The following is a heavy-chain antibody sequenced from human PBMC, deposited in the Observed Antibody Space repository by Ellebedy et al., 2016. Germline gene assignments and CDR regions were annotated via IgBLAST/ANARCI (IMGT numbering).Heavy chain of an antibody. CDR1: GFTFSSYG. V-gene: IGHV3-33*08. Sequence: GGSLRLSCAASGFTFSSYGMHWVRQAPGKGLEWVAVIWYDGSNKYYADSVKGRFTISRDNSKNTLYLQMNSLRAEDTAVYYCARGAVAGTEFFDYWGQGTLVTVSS. CDR3: ARGAVAGTEFFDY. J-gene: IGHJ4*02. D-gene: IGHD6-19*01. CDR2: IWYDGSNK.